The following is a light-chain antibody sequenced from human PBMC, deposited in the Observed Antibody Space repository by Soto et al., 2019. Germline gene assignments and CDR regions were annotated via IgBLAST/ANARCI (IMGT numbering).Light chain of an antibody. CDR3: QQYNDCPLT. CDR1: QSVRTN. Sequence: EIVMTQSPATLSGSPGERASLSCRASQSVRTNLAWYQQKPAQASRLLIYGASTRATGIPARFSGGGSGTECTLTISSLQSADFAVYYCQQYNDCPLTFGGGTKVEIK. V-gene: IGKV3-15*01. J-gene: IGKJ4*01. CDR2: GAS.